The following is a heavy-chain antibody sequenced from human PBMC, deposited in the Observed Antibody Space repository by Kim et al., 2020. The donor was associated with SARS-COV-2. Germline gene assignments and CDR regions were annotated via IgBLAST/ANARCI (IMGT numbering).Heavy chain of an antibody. CDR3: ARDKWQQRVPPVDAFDI. CDR1: GFTFSSYG. V-gene: IGHV3-33*05. Sequence: GGSLRLSCAASGFTFSSYGMHWVRQAPGKGLEWVAVISYDGSNKYYADSVKGRFTISRDNSKNTLYLQMNSLRAEDTAMYYCARDKWQQRVPPVDAFDIWGQGTMVTVSS. CDR2: ISYDGSNK. D-gene: IGHD6-13*01. J-gene: IGHJ3*02.